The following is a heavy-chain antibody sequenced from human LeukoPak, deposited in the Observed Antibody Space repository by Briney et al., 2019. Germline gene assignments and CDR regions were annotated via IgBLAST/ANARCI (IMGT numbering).Heavy chain of an antibody. CDR3: ARGYGAFDI. Sequence: GESLKISCKGSGYSFTGYWIGWVRQMPGKGLEWMGRIDPSDSYTNYSPSFQGHVTISADKSISTAYLQWSSLKASDTAMYFCARGYGAFDIWGQGTMVTVSS. V-gene: IGHV5-10-1*01. J-gene: IGHJ3*02. CDR1: GYSFTGYW. CDR2: IDPSDSYT. D-gene: IGHD2-15*01.